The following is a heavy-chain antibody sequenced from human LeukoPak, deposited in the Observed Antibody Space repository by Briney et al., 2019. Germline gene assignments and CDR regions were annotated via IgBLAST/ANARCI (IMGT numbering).Heavy chain of an antibody. V-gene: IGHV1-46*01. J-gene: IGHJ4*02. D-gene: IGHD3-22*01. CDR3: ARELTSSGYYEGVY. CDR2: INLSGGST. CDR1: GYTFTSYY. Sequence: AAVKVSCKASGYTFTSYYMHWVRQAPGQGGEWMGIINLSGGSTSYAQKFQARVTMTRDTSTSTVYMELTSLRSEDTAVYYCARELTSSGYYEGVYWGQGTLVTVSS.